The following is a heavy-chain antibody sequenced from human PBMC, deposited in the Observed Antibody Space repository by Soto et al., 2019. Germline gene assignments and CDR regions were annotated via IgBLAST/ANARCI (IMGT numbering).Heavy chain of an antibody. CDR1: GFTFGSYS. V-gene: IGHV3-21*01. CDR2: ISSGSSYI. CDR3: ARDDITIFGVVIPPMDV. D-gene: IGHD3-3*01. Sequence: GGSLRLSCAASGFTFGSYSMNWVRQAPGKGLEWVSSISSGSSYIYYADSVKGRFTISRDNAKNSLYLQMNSLRAEDTAVYYCARDDITIFGVVIPPMDVWGKGTTVTVSS. J-gene: IGHJ6*03.